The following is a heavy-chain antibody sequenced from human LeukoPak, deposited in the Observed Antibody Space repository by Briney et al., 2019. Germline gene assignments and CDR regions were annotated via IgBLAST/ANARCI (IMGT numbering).Heavy chain of an antibody. J-gene: IGHJ4*02. CDR2: IRPEGTTT. D-gene: IGHD3-9*01. Sequence: PGGSLRLSCAASGFTFSTYWMHWVRQAPGKGLVWVSRIRPEGTTTAYADSVKGRFTISRDNAKNPLFQQMNSLSAEDTAVYYCARDLDWILFDYWGQGTLVTVSS. V-gene: IGHV3-74*03. CDR1: GFTFSTYW. CDR3: ARDLDWILFDY.